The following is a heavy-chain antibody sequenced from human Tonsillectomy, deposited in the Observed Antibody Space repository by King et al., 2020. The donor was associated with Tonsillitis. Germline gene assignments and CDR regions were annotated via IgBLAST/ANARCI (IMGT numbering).Heavy chain of an antibody. CDR1: GFTFSINA. CDR3: ARGGMDV. J-gene: IGHJ6*02. V-gene: IGHV3-64*01. CDR2: ISSNGGST. Sequence: VQLVESGGDLVQPGGSLRLSCAASGFTFSINAMHWVRQAPGKGLEYVSGISSNGGSTYYANSVKGRFTISRDNSKNTLYLQMGSLRADDMAVYYCARGGMDVWGQGTTVTVSS.